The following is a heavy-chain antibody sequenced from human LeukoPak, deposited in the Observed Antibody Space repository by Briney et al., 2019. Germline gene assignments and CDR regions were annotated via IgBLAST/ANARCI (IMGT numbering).Heavy chain of an antibody. Sequence: ASVKVSCKASGYTFTSYYVHWVRQAPGQGLEWMGIINPSGGSTSYAQKFQGRVTMTRDMSTITAYMELSSLRSEDTAVYYCASGRTDSVVVPATLRNYYFDYWGQGTLVTVSS. CDR3: ASGRTDSVVVPATLRNYYFDY. J-gene: IGHJ4*02. V-gene: IGHV1-46*01. CDR1: GYTFTSYY. D-gene: IGHD2-2*01. CDR2: INPSGGST.